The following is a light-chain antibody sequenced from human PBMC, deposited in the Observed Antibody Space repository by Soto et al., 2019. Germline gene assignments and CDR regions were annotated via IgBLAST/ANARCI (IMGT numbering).Light chain of an antibody. CDR2: EVT. CDR3: SSYTTSSTVV. CDR1: SSDVGGYNS. J-gene: IGLJ2*01. V-gene: IGLV2-14*01. Sequence: QSVLTQPASVSGSPGQSITISCTGASSDVGGYNSVSWYQQYPGKAPKLMIYEVTNRPAGVSTRFSGSKSGNTASLTISGLQAEDAADYYCSSYTTSSTVVFGGGTKLTVL.